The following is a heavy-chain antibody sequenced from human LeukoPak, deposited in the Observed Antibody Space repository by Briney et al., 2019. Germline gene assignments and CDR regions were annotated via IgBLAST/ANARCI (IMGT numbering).Heavy chain of an antibody. CDR3: ARADIVVVPAAMGQLDY. V-gene: IGHV3-15*01. CDR2: IKSKTDGGTT. CDR1: GLLFSNVW. Sequence: GGSLRLSCAAYGLLFSNVWMTWVRQAPGKGLEWIGRIKSKTDGGTTDYAAPVQGRFSISRDDSKNTLYLQMNSLKTEDTAVYYCARADIVVVPAAMGQLDYWGQGTLVTVSS. D-gene: IGHD2-2*01. J-gene: IGHJ4*02.